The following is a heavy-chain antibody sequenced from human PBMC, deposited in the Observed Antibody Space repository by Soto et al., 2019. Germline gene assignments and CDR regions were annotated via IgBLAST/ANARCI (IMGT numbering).Heavy chain of an antibody. Sequence: QVQLQQWGAGLLKPSETLSLTCAVYGGSFSGYYWSWIRQPPGKGLEWIGEINHSGSTNYNPSLKSRVTISVDTSKNQFSLKLSSVTAADTAVYYCARERYSYYYYYGMDVWGQGPTVTVSS. D-gene: IGHD1-26*01. CDR2: INHSGST. CDR3: ARERYSYYYYYGMDV. CDR1: GGSFSGYY. J-gene: IGHJ6*02. V-gene: IGHV4-34*01.